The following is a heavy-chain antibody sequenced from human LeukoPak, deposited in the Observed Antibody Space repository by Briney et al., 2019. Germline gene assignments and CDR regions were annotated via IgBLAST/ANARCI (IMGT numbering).Heavy chain of an antibody. CDR3: ARQDAYYDSSGYYYEDI. CDR1: GYSFTSYW. CDR2: IYPGDSDT. D-gene: IGHD3-22*01. Sequence: GESLKISCKGSGYSFTSYWIGWVRQLPGKGLEWMGIIYPGDSDTRYSPSFQGQVTISADKSISTAYLQWSSLKASDTAMYYCARQDAYYDSSGYYYEDIWGQGTMVTVSS. J-gene: IGHJ3*02. V-gene: IGHV5-51*01.